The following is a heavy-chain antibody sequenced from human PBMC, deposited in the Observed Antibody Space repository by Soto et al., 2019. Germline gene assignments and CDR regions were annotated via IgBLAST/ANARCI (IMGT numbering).Heavy chain of an antibody. CDR3: AREGRDYCSSTSCSYGMDV. CDR1: GGTFSSYA. V-gene: IGHV1-69*01. D-gene: IGHD2-2*01. Sequence: QVQLVQSGAEVKKPGSSVKVSCKASGGTFSSYAISWVRQAPGQGLEWMGGIIPIFGTANYAQKFQGRVTITADETTSTAYMELSSLRSEATAVYYRAREGRDYCSSTSCSYGMDVWGQGTTVTVSS. J-gene: IGHJ6*02. CDR2: IIPIFGTA.